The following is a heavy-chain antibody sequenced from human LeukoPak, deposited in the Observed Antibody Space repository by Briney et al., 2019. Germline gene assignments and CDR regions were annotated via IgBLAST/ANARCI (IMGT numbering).Heavy chain of an antibody. Sequence: PGGSLRLSCGASGFTFSTYGMHWVRQAPDKGLEWVAVIANDGSRKYYVDSVKGRFTISRGNSKNTLYLQLNSLRPEDTAVYYCTREFSGYAFDNWGQGTLVTVS. J-gene: IGHJ4*02. CDR2: IANDGSRK. V-gene: IGHV3-30*03. D-gene: IGHD5-12*01. CDR3: TREFSGYAFDN. CDR1: GFTFSTYG.